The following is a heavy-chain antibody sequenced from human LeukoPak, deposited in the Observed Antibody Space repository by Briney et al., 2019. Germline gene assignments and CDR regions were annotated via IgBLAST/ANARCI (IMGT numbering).Heavy chain of an antibody. D-gene: IGHD6-13*01. CDR1: GFIFSSYA. J-gene: IGHJ4*02. V-gene: IGHV3-23*01. CDR2: ISISDTT. Sequence: GGSLRLSCAAPGFIFSSYAMSWVRQAPGKGLEWISAISISDTTYYADSVKGRFTISRDNSKNTLYLQMISLRAEDTAVYYCALSGGSNWYGLECWGQGTLVTVSS. CDR3: ALSGGSNWYGLEC.